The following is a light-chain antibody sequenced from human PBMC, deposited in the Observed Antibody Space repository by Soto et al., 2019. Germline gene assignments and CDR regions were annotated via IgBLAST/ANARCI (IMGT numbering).Light chain of an antibody. J-gene: IGLJ1*01. Sequence: QSVLTQPASVSGSPGQSITISCTGTSSDVGSYNLVSWYQQHPGKAPKLMIYEGSKRPSGVSNRFSGSKSGNTASLTISGLQAEDEADYYCCSYAGSSIGYVFGTGTKGTVL. CDR2: EGS. V-gene: IGLV2-23*01. CDR1: SSDVGSYNL. CDR3: CSYAGSSIGYV.